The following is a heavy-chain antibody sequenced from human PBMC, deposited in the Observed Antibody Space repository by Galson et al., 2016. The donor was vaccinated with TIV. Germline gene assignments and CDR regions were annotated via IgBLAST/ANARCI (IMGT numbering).Heavy chain of an antibody. D-gene: IGHD1-1*01. J-gene: IGHJ6*02. CDR1: GYSFTGSW. CDR3: ARRGREETNEGGIDV. CDR2: IYPGDSDT. V-gene: IGHV5-51*01. Sequence: QSGAEVKKPGESLKISCKGSGYSFTGSWIDWVRQVPGKGLEWMGVIYPGDSDTQYSPAFHGHVTISVDTSTSTAFLEWSSLKASDTAIYYCARRGREETNEGGIDVWGQGTTVTVSS.